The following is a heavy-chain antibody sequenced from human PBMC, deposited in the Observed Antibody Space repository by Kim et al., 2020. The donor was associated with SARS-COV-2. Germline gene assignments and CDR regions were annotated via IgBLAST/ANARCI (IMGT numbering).Heavy chain of an antibody. CDR2: ISYDGSNK. J-gene: IGHJ6*02. Sequence: GGSLRLSCAASGFTFSSYGMHWVRQAPGKGLEWVAVISYDGSNKYYADSVKGRFTISRDNSKNTLYLQMNSLRAEDTAVYYCAKGLRFLEWWGYYYGMDVWGQGTTVTVSS. CDR3: AKGLRFLEWWGYYYGMDV. V-gene: IGHV3-30*18. CDR1: GFTFSSYG. D-gene: IGHD3-3*01.